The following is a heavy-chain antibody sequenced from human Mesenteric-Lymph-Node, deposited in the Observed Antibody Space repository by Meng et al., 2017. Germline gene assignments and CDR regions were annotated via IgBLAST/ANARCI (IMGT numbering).Heavy chain of an antibody. V-gene: IGHV3-21*01. J-gene: IGHJ6*02. CDR3: ARVRGVMSRLTDAFYYYGMDV. Sequence: GESLKISCAASGFTFSSYSMNWVRQAPGKGLEWVSSISSSSSYIYYADSVKGRFTISRDNAKNSLYLQMNSLRAEDTAVYYCARVRGVMSRLTDAFYYYGMDVWDQGTTVTVSS. CDR2: ISSSSSYI. CDR1: GFTFSSYS. D-gene: IGHD3-10*01.